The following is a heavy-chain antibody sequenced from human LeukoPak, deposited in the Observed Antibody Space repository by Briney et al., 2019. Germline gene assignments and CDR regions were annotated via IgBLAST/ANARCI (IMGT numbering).Heavy chain of an antibody. CDR3: ERHVTGGRSFVDY. Sequence: SETLSLTCTVSGGSISSSIYYWGWVRQPPGKGLEWIGSIYYSGSTYYNPSLKSRVTISVDTSKNQFSLKLSSVTATDTSVYYCERHVTGGRSFVDYWGQGTLVTVSS. D-gene: IGHD1-26*01. V-gene: IGHV4-39*01. CDR1: GGSISSSIYY. CDR2: IYYSGST. J-gene: IGHJ4*02.